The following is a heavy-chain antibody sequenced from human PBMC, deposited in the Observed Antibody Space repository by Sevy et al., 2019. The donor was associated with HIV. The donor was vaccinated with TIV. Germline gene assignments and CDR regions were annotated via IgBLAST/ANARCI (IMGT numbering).Heavy chain of an antibody. CDR1: GGSISSYY. Sequence: SETLSLTCTVSGGSISSYYWSWIRQPAGKGLEWIGRIYTSGSTNYNPSLKSRVTMSVDTSKNQFSLKLSSVTAADTAVYYCARDLANYSSVWYGWFDPWGQGTLVTVSS. CDR2: IYTSGST. J-gene: IGHJ5*02. CDR3: ARDLANYSSVWYGWFDP. V-gene: IGHV4-4*07. D-gene: IGHD6-19*01.